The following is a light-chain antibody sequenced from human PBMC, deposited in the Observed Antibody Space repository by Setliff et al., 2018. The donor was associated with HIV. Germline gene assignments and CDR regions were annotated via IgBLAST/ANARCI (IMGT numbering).Light chain of an antibody. CDR1: SSNIGAGYD. CDR2: DNT. J-gene: IGLJ1*01. V-gene: IGLV1-40*01. CDR3: QSYDSGLGV. Sequence: SVLTQPPSVSGAPGQRVTISCIGSSSNIGAGYDVHWYQQLPGTAPKLLIYDNTNRPSGVPDRFSGSNSGTSASLAITGLQAEDEADYYCQSYDSGLGVFGTGTKV.